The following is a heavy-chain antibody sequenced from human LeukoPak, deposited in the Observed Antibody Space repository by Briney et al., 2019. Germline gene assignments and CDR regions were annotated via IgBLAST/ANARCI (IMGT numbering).Heavy chain of an antibody. Sequence: KPSETLSLTFTVSGGSISSFYWSWIRQPPGKRLGWVGYIYYSGSTNYNPSLKSRVTISVDTSKNQFSLKLSSVTAADTAVYYCARVSRDGYNFDYWGQGTLVTVSS. CDR1: GGSISSFY. D-gene: IGHD5-24*01. CDR3: ARVSRDGYNFDY. CDR2: IYYSGST. V-gene: IGHV4-59*01. J-gene: IGHJ4*02.